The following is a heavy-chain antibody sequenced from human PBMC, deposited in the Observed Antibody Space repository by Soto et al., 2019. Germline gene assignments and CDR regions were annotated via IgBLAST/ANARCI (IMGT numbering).Heavy chain of an antibody. CDR3: AREGMGPYSSSSSNWFDP. J-gene: IGHJ5*02. CDR2: IWYDGSNK. D-gene: IGHD6-13*01. V-gene: IGHV3-33*01. Sequence: QVQLVESGGGVVQPGRSLRLSCAASGFTFSSYGMHWVRQAPGKGLEWVAVIWYDGSNKYYADSVKGRFTISRDNSKNTLYLQMNSLRAEDTAVYYCAREGMGPYSSSSSNWFDPWGQGTLVTVSS. CDR1: GFTFSSYG.